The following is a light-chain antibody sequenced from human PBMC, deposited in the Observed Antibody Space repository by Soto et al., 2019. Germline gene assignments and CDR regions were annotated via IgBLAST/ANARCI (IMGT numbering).Light chain of an antibody. CDR2: DDS. V-gene: IGLV3-21*02. CDR1: NIGSKS. J-gene: IGLJ1*01. CDR3: QVWDSSSDRYV. Sequence: SYELTQPPSVSVAPGQTARITRAGNNIGSKSVHWYQQKPGQAPVLVVYDDSDRPSGIPERFSGSNSGNTATLTISRVEAGDEADYYCQVWDSSSDRYVFGTGTKVTVL.